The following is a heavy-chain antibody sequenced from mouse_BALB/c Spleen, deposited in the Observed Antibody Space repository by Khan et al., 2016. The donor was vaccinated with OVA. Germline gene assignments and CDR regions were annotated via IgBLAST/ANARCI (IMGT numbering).Heavy chain of an antibody. V-gene: IGHV1-4*01. Sequence: QVQLKQSGAELARPGASVKMSCKASGYTFASYTIHWIKQRPGQGLEWIGYINPSNGYTNYNQKFKDKATLTADKSSTTAYMQLSSLTSDDSAVYNCVRDEAYCRNYGWFGYWGQGTLVTVSA. J-gene: IGHJ3*01. CDR3: VRDEAYCRNYGWFGY. CDR2: INPSNGYT. CDR1: GYTFASYT. D-gene: IGHD2-5*01.